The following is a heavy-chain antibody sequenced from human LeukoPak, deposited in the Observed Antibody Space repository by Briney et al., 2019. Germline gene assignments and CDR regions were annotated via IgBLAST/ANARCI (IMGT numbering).Heavy chain of an antibody. J-gene: IGHJ4*02. D-gene: IGHD3-16*01. CDR3: ARDPAGGTFDY. V-gene: IGHV1-69*04. CDR2: IIPILGIA. Sequence: GASVTVSCKASGGTFSSYAISWVRQAPGQGLEWMGRIIPILGIANYAQKLQGRVTMTTDTSTSTAYMELRSLRSDDTAVYYCARDPAGGTFDYWGQGTLVTVSS. CDR1: GGTFSSYA.